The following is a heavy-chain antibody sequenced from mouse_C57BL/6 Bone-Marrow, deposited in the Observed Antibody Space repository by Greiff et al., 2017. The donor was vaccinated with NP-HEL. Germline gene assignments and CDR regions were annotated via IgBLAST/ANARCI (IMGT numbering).Heavy chain of an antibody. V-gene: IGHV2-2*01. Sequence: VQLQESGPGLVQPSQSLSITCTVSGFSLTSYGVHWVRQSPGKGLEWLGVIWSGGSTDYNAAFISRLSISKDNSKSQVFFKMNSLQADDTAIYYCASMITTAYWGQGTLVTVSA. D-gene: IGHD2-4*01. CDR3: ASMITTAY. CDR1: GFSLTSYG. CDR2: IWSGGST. J-gene: IGHJ3*01.